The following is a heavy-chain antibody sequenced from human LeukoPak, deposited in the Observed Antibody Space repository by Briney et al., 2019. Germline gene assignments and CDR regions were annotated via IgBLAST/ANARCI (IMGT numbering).Heavy chain of an antibody. D-gene: IGHD3-22*01. CDR1: GFTFDDYA. CDR3: AKDMWDDSSGYYSPSFDL. Sequence: GGSLRLSCAASGFTFDDYAMHWVRQAPGKGLEWVSGISWNSGSIGYADSVEGRFTISRDNAKNSLYLQMNSLRAEDTALYYCAKDMWDDSSGYYSPSFDLWGRGTLVTVSS. J-gene: IGHJ2*01. V-gene: IGHV3-9*01. CDR2: ISWNSGSI.